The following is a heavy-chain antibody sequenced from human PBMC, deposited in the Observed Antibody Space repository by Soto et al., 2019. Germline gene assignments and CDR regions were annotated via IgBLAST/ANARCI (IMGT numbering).Heavy chain of an antibody. CDR1: GFTFSSYA. J-gene: IGHJ6*02. CDR3: ARDQDYGMDV. Sequence: GXSLRLACAASGFTFSSYAMHWVRQAPVKGLEWVAVISYDGSNKYYADSVKGRFTISRDNSKNTLYLQMNSLRAEDTAVYYCARDQDYGMDVWGQGTTVTVSS. V-gene: IGHV3-30-3*01. CDR2: ISYDGSNK.